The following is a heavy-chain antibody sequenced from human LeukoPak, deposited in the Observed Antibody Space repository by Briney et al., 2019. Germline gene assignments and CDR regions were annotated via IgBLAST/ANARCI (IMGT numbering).Heavy chain of an antibody. V-gene: IGHV3-30*18. D-gene: IGHD4-17*01. CDR3: AKPQTRPTDYFDY. Sequence: GGSLRLSCAASGFTFSSYGMQWVRQAPGKGLEWVAVISYDGSNKYYADSVKGRFTISRDNSKNTLYLQMNSLRAEDTAVYYCAKPQTRPTDYFDYWGQGTLVTVSS. CDR1: GFTFSSYG. J-gene: IGHJ4*02. CDR2: ISYDGSNK.